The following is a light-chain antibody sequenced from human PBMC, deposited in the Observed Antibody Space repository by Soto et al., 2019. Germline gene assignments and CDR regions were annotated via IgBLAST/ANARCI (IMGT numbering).Light chain of an antibody. CDR1: QSVSSN. Sequence: EIVMTQSPATLSVSPGERATLSCRASQSVSSNLAWYQQKPGQAPRLLIYGASTRATGIPARFSGSGSGTEFTLTFSSLQSEDFVVYYCQQYNNWPITFGQGTRLEIK. CDR3: QQYNNWPIT. V-gene: IGKV3-15*01. J-gene: IGKJ5*01. CDR2: GAS.